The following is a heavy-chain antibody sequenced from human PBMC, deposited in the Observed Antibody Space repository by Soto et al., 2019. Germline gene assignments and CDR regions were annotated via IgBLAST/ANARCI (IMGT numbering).Heavy chain of an antibody. J-gene: IGHJ4*02. V-gene: IGHV3-72*01. CDR1: GFTFSDYY. CDR2: VRNKVNSYTT. D-gene: IGHD2-21*01. CDR3: SRAGILTTPCYTDY. Sequence: EVQLVESGGGLVQPEGSLRLSCAASGFTFSDYYMDWVRQAPGKGLEWVGRVRNKVNSYTTEYAASVKGRFTVSRDDSRNSLYLQMNSLKTGDTAMYYCSRAGILTTPCYTDYWGLGTLVTVSS.